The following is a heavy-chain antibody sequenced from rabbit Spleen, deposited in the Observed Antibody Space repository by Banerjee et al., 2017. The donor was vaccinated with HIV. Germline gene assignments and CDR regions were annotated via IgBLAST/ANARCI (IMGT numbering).Heavy chain of an antibody. CDR3: AREGGIVMAGAFNL. V-gene: IGHV1S40*01. CDR1: GLDFTNNY. D-gene: IGHD4-1*01. J-gene: IGHJ4*01. CDR2: IYGGSSGST. Sequence: QSLEESGGDLVKPGASLTLTCTASGLDFTNNYMCWVRQAPGKGLEWIACIYGGSSGSTYYASWAKGRLTISKTSSTTVTLQMTSLTAADTAIYFCAREGGIVMAGAFNLWGPGTLVTVS.